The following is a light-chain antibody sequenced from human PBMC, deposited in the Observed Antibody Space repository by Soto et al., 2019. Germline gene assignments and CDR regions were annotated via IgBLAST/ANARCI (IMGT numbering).Light chain of an antibody. J-gene: IGKJ1*01. CDR3: QQCDVSPWT. CDR1: QSVSYTY. CDR2: GAS. Sequence: EIVLTQSPDTLSLSPGERATLSCRASQSVSYTYLAWYQQKPGQAPRLLIYGASFMATGLQDRFSGSGSGTDFTRTISRLEHEDFAVYYCQQCDVSPWTFGQGTKVEI. V-gene: IGKV3-20*01.